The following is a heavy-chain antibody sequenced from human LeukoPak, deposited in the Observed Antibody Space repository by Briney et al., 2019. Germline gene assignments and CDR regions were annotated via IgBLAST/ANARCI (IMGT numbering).Heavy chain of an antibody. CDR1: GFTFSSYE. D-gene: IGHD5/OR15-5a*01. CDR2: ISSSGSTI. J-gene: IGHJ4*02. CDR3: ARGSVNPFDY. V-gene: IGHV3-48*03. Sequence: GGSLRLSCAASGFTFSSYEMNWVRQAPGKGLEWVSYISSSGSTIYYADSVKGRFTISRDNAKNSLYLQMNGLRAEDTAVYFCARGSVNPFDYWGQGTLVTVSS.